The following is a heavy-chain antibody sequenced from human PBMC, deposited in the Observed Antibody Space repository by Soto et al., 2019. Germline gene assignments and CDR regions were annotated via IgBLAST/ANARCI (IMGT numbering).Heavy chain of an antibody. CDR3: ARVNGRTNVYSYGWCWPHSYYYGMDV. V-gene: IGHV1-46*01. J-gene: IGHJ6*02. D-gene: IGHD5-18*01. Sequence: ASVKVSCTAFGYTFTGYHMHWVRQTPEQGLEWMGIINPSGGSTSYAQKFQGRVTMTRDTSTSTVYMELSSLRSEDTAVYYCARVNGRTNVYSYGWCWPHSYYYGMDVWGQGTTVTVSS. CDR1: GYTFTGYH. CDR2: INPSGGST.